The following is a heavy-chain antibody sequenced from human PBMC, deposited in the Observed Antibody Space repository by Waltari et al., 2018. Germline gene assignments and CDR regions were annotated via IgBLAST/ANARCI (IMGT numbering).Heavy chain of an antibody. Sequence: QLQLVQSGAEVKKPGASVKVSCKASGYTFTSYAMNWVRQATGQGLEWMGWMNPNSGSTGYAHKFQGRVTMTRDTSISTAYMELSSLTSEDTAVYYCAMGNGAVIKDSFDTWGQGTMVTVSS. CDR3: AMGNGAVIKDSFDT. J-gene: IGHJ3*02. V-gene: IGHV1-8*01. D-gene: IGHD3-10*01. CDR2: MNPNSGST. CDR1: GYTFTSYA.